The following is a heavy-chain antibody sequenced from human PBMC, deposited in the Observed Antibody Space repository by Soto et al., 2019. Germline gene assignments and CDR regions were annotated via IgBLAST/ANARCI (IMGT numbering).Heavy chain of an antibody. D-gene: IGHD2-2*02. J-gene: IGHJ6*02. CDR3: ARGRDCSSTSCYTGPYYYYGMDV. Sequence: ASVKVSCKASGGTFSSYAISWVRQAPGQGLEWMGGIIPIFGTANYAQKFQGRVTITADKSTSTAYMELSSLRSEDTAVYYCARGRDCSSTSCYTGPYYYYGMDVWGQGTTVTAP. CDR1: GGTFSSYA. V-gene: IGHV1-69*06. CDR2: IIPIFGTA.